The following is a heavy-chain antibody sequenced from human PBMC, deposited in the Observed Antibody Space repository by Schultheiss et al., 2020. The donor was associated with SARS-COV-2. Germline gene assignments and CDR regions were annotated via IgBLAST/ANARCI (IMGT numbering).Heavy chain of an antibody. D-gene: IGHD5-12*01. CDR1: DGSVSSSDYY. J-gene: IGHJ4*02. CDR3: ARSTSGHEY. Sequence: SETLSLTCTVSDGSVSSSDYYWGWIRQPPGKGLEWIGSVFYSGRAYYNPALKSRVTISLDTPKSQFSLKLSSVTAADTAVYFCARSTSGHEYWGQGTLVTVSS. CDR2: VFYSGRA. V-gene: IGHV4-39*07.